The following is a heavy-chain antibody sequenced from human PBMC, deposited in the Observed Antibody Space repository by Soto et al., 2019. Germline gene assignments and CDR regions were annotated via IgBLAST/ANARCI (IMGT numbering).Heavy chain of an antibody. CDR3: ARDTRVLFSAGGEYYFDY. J-gene: IGHJ4*02. CDR2: INHSGST. V-gene: IGHV4-34*01. D-gene: IGHD2-21*01. Sequence: PSETLSLTCAVYGRSFSGYYWSWIRQPPGKGLEWIGEINHSGSTNYNPSLKSRVTISVDTSKNQFSLKLSSVTAADTAVYYCARDTRVLFSAGGEYYFDYWGQGTLVTVSS. CDR1: GRSFSGYY.